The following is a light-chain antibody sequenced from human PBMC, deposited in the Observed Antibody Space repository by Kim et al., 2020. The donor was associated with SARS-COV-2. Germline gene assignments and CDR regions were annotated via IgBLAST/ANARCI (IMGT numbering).Light chain of an antibody. CDR3: QKYNSAPWT. V-gene: IGKV1-27*01. J-gene: IGKJ1*01. CDR1: QDIANS. CDR2: AAA. Sequence: ASFGARFTTTCRASQDIANSLAWYQQNPGKVPQVLIYAAATLQSGVPSRFSGSGSGTEFTLTIGSLQTEDVATYYCQKYNSAPWTFGPGTKVDIK.